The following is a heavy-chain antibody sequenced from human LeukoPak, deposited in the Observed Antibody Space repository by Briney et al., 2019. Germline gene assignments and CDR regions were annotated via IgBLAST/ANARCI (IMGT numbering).Heavy chain of an antibody. Sequence: GSLRLSCAASGFTFSSYWMHWVRHAPGKGLVWVSRINSDGSSTSYADSVKGRFTISRDNAKNTLYLQMNSLRAEDTAVYYCARDANGVPFDYWGQGTLVTVSS. J-gene: IGHJ4*02. CDR2: INSDGSST. D-gene: IGHD2-8*01. V-gene: IGHV3-74*01. CDR1: GFTFSSYW. CDR3: ARDANGVPFDY.